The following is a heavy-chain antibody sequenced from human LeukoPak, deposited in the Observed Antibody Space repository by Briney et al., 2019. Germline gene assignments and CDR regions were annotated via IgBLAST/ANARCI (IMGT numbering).Heavy chain of an antibody. CDR1: GFTVSTYA. J-gene: IGHJ4*02. V-gene: IGHV3-23*01. D-gene: IGHD1-26*01. CDR2: ISGSGGRT. CDR3: ARRGRQYYFDY. Sequence: GGFLRLSCAASGFTVSTYAMSWVRQAPGKGLEWVSGISGSGGRTYYADSVKGRFTISRDNSKDTLYLQMNSLRAEDTAVYYCARRGRQYYFDYWGQGILVTVSS.